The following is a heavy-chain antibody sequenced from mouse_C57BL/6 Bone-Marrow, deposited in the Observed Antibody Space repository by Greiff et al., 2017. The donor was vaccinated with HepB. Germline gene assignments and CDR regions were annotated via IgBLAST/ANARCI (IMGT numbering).Heavy chain of an antibody. CDR3: ATAYYYGSSPFAY. J-gene: IGHJ3*01. CDR1: GYSFTGYF. CDR2: INPYNGDT. V-gene: IGHV1-20*01. Sequence: VQLQQSGPELVKPGDSVKISCKASGYSFTGYFMNWVMQSHGKSLEWIGRINPYNGDTFYNQKFKGKATSTVDKSSSTAHMELRSLTSEDSAVYYCATAYYYGSSPFAYWGQGTLVTVSA. D-gene: IGHD1-1*01.